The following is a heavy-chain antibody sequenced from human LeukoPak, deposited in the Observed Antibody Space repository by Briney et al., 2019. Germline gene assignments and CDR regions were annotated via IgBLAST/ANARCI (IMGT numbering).Heavy chain of an antibody. CDR1: GGSFSGYY. CDR2: INHSGST. CDR3: ARGHGRATMVRGVIIRGPWFDP. Sequence: SETLSLTCAVYGGSFSGYYWSWLRQPPGQGLEWIGEINHSGSTNYNPSLKSRVTISVDTSKNQFSLKLSSVTAADTAVYYCARGHGRATMVRGVIIRGPWFDPWGQGTLVTVSS. D-gene: IGHD3-10*01. J-gene: IGHJ5*02. V-gene: IGHV4-34*01.